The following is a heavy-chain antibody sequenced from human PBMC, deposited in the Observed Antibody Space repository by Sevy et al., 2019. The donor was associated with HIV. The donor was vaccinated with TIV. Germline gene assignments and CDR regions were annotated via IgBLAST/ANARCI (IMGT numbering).Heavy chain of an antibody. CDR3: ARVTFLSYIDY. J-gene: IGHJ4*02. Sequence: ASVKVSCKTSGYPFTNYGVTWVRQAPGQGLEWMGWMSTYNGNTNYAQKYQGRVTMTTDKSTNPVSMELRSLRSDETAIYYCARVTFLSYIDYWGQGTLVTVSS. CDR2: MSTYNGNT. CDR1: GYPFTNYG. V-gene: IGHV1-18*01.